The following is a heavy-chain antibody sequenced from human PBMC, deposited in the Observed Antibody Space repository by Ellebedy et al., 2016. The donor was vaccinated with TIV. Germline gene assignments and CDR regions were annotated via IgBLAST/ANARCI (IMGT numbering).Heavy chain of an antibody. V-gene: IGHV3-21*01. J-gene: IGHJ4*02. CDR3: ARGWSTPDS. CDR1: GFTFSSYA. Sequence: GESLKISCAASGFTFSSYAMNWVRQPPGKGLEWVSSIRSTSSDKYYAESVKGRFTISRDNAQNSLFLQMNSLRAEDTAVYYCARGWSTPDSWGQGTLVIVSS. D-gene: IGHD2-8*02. CDR2: IRSTSSDK.